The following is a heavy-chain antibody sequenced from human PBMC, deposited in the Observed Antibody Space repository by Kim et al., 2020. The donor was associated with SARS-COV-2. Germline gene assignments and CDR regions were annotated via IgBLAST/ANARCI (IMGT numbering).Heavy chain of an antibody. Sequence: GGSLRLSCAASGFTFSSYAMSSVRQAPGKGLEWVSAISGSGGSTYYADSAKGRFTISRDNSKNTLYLQMNSLRAEDTAVYYCAKDQWLRRFDYWGQGTLVTVSS. CDR3: AKDQWLRRFDY. CDR2: ISGSGGST. J-gene: IGHJ4*02. CDR1: GFTFSSYA. D-gene: IGHD5-12*01. V-gene: IGHV3-23*01.